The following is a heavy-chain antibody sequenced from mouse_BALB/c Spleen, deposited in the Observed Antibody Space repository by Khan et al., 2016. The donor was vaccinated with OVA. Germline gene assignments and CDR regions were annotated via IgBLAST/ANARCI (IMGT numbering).Heavy chain of an antibody. CDR2: IRSKSNNYAS. Sequence: EVQLVESGGGLMQPKGSLKLSCAASGFTFNNFAMNWVRQAPGKGLEWVARIRSKSNNYASYYADSVKVRLTISRDNSQSMLYLQINNLKTEDTAMYYCVRPSYDGYYEWFAYWGQGTLVTVSA. CDR3: VRPSYDGYYEWFAY. J-gene: IGHJ3*01. V-gene: IGHV10-1*02. CDR1: GFTFNNFA. D-gene: IGHD2-3*01.